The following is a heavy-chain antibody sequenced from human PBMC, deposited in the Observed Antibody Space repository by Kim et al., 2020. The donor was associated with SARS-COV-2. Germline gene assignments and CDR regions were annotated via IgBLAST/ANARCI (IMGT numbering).Heavy chain of an antibody. Sequence: GGSLRLSCAASGFTFSNAWMSWVRHAPGKGLEWVGRIKSKTDGGTTDYAAPVKGRFTISRDDSKNTLYLQMNSLKTEDTAVYYCTTDPKTPYYYDSSGYYENDAFDIWGQGTMVTVSS. V-gene: IGHV3-15*01. CDR2: IKSKTDGGTT. CDR3: TTDPKTPYYYDSSGYYENDAFDI. CDR1: GFTFSNAW. D-gene: IGHD3-22*01. J-gene: IGHJ3*02.